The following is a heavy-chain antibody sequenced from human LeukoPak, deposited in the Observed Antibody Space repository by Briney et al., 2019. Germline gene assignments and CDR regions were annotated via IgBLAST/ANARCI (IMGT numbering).Heavy chain of an antibody. CDR3: VGEPERGIDAFDI. J-gene: IGHJ3*02. CDR2: IDPSDSYT. Sequence: PGESLKISCKGSGYSFTSYWISWVRQMPGKGLEWMGRIDPSDSYTNYSPSFQGHVTISADKSISTAYLQWISLKASDTAMYYCVGEPERGIDAFDIWGQGTMVTVSS. V-gene: IGHV5-10-1*01. CDR1: GYSFTSYW. D-gene: IGHD1-26*01.